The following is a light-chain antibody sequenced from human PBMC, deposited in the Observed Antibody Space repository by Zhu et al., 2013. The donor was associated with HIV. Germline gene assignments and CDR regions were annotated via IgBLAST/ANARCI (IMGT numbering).Light chain of an antibody. J-gene: IGKJ2*01. CDR1: QGIRND. CDR3: QQYDNWPPYT. V-gene: IGKV1-6*01. CDR2: AAS. Sequence: AIQMTQSPSSLSASVGDRVTITCRASQGIRNDLGWYQQKPGKAPKFLIYAASSLQSGVPSRFSGSGSGTDFTLTISSLQSEDSAVYFCQQYDNWPPYTFGQGTKVEIK.